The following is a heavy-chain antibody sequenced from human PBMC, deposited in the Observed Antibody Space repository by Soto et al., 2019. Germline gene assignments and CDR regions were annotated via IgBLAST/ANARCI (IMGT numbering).Heavy chain of an antibody. Sequence: ASVKVSCKASGYTFISYGISWVRQAPGQGLEWVGWMSAFTGKADYAQIFQDRVTMTTDTSMSTAYMELRSLRSDDTAVYYCARDQRYYGSGYYYSDSWGQGTLVTVSS. CDR2: MSAFTGKA. J-gene: IGHJ1*01. CDR3: ARDQRYYGSGYYYSDS. D-gene: IGHD3-10*01. CDR1: GYTFISYG. V-gene: IGHV1-18*04.